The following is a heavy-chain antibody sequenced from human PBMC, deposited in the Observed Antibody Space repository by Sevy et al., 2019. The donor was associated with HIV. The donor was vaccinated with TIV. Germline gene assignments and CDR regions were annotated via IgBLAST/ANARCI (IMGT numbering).Heavy chain of an antibody. J-gene: IGHJ4*02. D-gene: IGHD4-17*01. CDR1: GFTISRYA. CDR3: AKDLFSSTTVTTSYFDY. CDR2: ISGSGGST. V-gene: IGHV3-23*01. Sequence: GGSLRLSCAASGFTISRYAMSWVRQAPGKGLEWVSAISGSGGSTYYADSVKGRFTISRDNSKNTLYLQMNSLRAEDTAVYYCAKDLFSSTTVTTSYFDYWGQGTLVTVSS.